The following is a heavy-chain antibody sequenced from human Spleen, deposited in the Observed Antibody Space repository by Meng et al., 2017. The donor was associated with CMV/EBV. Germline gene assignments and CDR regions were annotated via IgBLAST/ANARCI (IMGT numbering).Heavy chain of an antibody. CDR3: ARDPTTYYDFWSAKPDGGYFDY. CDR1: YS. D-gene: IGHD3-3*01. V-gene: IGHV3-21*01. CDR2: ISSSSSYI. J-gene: IGHJ4*02. Sequence: YSMNWVRQAPGKGLEWVSSISSSSSYIYYADSVKGRFTISRDNAKNSLYLQMNSLRAEDTAVYYCARDPTTYYDFWSAKPDGGYFDYWGQGALVTVSS.